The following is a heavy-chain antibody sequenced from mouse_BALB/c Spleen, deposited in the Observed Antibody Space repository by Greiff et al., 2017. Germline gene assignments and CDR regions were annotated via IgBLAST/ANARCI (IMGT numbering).Heavy chain of an antibody. J-gene: IGHJ2*01. V-gene: IGHV5-6*01. CDR2: ISSGGSYT. CDR3: ARYGNGRDY. Sequence: EVQLVESGGDLVKPGGSLKLSCAASGFTFSSYGMSWVRQTPDKRLEWVATISSGGSYTYYPDSVKGRFTISRDNAKNTLYLQMSSLKSEDTAMYYCARYGNGRDYWGQGTTLTVSS. D-gene: IGHD2-10*02. CDR1: GFTFSSYG.